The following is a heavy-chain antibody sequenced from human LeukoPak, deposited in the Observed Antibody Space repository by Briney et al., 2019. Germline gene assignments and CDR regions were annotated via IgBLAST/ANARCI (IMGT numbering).Heavy chain of an antibody. CDR2: INPKTGGT. CDR1: GYIFTGHY. CDR3: ARVGDGLNDAFDI. V-gene: IGHV1-2*06. D-gene: IGHD5-24*01. Sequence: ASVKVSCKASGYIFTGHYMNWVRQVAGQGLEWMGRINPKTGGTNYAQNFQGRVTMTRDTSISTTYMELSRLRPDDTAVYYCARVGDGLNDAFDIWGQGTMVTVSS. J-gene: IGHJ3*02.